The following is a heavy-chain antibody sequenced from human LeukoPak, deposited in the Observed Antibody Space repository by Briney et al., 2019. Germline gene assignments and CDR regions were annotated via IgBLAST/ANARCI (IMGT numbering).Heavy chain of an antibody. V-gene: IGHV3-74*01. CDR1: GFTFSSYW. Sequence: GGSLRLSCVASGFTFSSYWMHWVRRGPGKGLVWVSRINSDGSSTRHADSVKGRFTISRDNAKNTVYLEMNSLRAEDTAVYYCARDRDGPDYWGQGTLVTVSS. CDR3: ARDRDGPDY. J-gene: IGHJ4*02. CDR2: INSDGSST. D-gene: IGHD5-24*01.